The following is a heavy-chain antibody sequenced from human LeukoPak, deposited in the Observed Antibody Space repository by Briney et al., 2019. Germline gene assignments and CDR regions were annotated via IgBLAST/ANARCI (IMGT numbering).Heavy chain of an antibody. Sequence: ASVTVSCKASGYTFTSYGISWVRQAPGQGLEWMGWISAYNGNTNYAQKLQGRVTMTTDTSTNTAYMELRSLRSDDTAVYYCARDDIAAPGDAFDIWGQGTMVTVSS. CDR2: ISAYNGNT. V-gene: IGHV1-18*04. D-gene: IGHD6-13*01. CDR1: GYTFTSYG. J-gene: IGHJ3*02. CDR3: ARDDIAAPGDAFDI.